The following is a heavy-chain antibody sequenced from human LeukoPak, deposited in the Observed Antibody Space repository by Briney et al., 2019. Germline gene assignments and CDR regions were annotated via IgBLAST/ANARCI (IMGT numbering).Heavy chain of an antibody. Sequence: GGSLRLSCAASGFTFSTYTMNWVRQAPGKGLEWASGIYGSGGASFYADSVKGRFTISRDNYKNTLYLQMNSLRAEDTAVYYCAKDSYPLPYDFWSGYYTSNYWGQGTLVTVSS. D-gene: IGHD3-3*01. J-gene: IGHJ4*02. CDR2: IYGSGGAS. V-gene: IGHV3-23*01. CDR3: AKDSYPLPYDFWSGYYTSNY. CDR1: GFTFSTYT.